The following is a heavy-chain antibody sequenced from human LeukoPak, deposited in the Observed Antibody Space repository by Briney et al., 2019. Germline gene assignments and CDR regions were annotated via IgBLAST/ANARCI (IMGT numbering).Heavy chain of an antibody. J-gene: IGHJ4*02. Sequence: SETLSLTCTVSGGSISSYYWSWIRQSPGKGLEWIGYIYYSGITYYNPSLTSRVTISVDTSKNQFSLRLTSVTAADTAVYYCARHGSRAVAGYLDYWGQGTLVTVSS. D-gene: IGHD6-19*01. CDR3: ARHGSRAVAGYLDY. V-gene: IGHV4-59*08. CDR1: GGSISSYY. CDR2: IYYSGIT.